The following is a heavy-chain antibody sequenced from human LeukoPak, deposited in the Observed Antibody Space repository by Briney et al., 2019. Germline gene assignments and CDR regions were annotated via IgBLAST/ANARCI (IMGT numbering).Heavy chain of an antibody. J-gene: IGHJ4*02. Sequence: SETLSLTCTVSGGSISSYYWSWIRQSPGKGLEWIGYIYYSGITYYNPSLTSRVTISVDTSKNQFSLRLTSVTAADTAVYYCARHGSRAVAGYLDYWGQGTLVTVSS. D-gene: IGHD6-19*01. CDR3: ARHGSRAVAGYLDY. V-gene: IGHV4-59*08. CDR1: GGSISSYY. CDR2: IYYSGIT.